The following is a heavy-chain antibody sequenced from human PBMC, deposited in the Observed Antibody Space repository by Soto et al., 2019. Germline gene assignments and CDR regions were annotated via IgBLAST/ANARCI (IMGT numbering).Heavy chain of an antibody. CDR3: ATWHEREHAFDV. CDR2: LYDVDGS. CDR1: GLTISGQKY. Sequence: DVQLVESGGGLIQPGESLRLSCAAFGLTISGQKYVAWVRQAPGKGLEWVSALYDVDGSFYADSVTGRFTTSSDSSKATVYLQMNDLRPDDTAVYYCATWHEREHAFDVWGQGTTVTISS. J-gene: IGHJ3*01. V-gene: IGHV3-53*01. D-gene: IGHD1-1*01.